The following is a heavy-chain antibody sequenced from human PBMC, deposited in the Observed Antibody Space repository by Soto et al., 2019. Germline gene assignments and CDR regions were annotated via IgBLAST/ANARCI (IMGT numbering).Heavy chain of an antibody. Sequence: PSERMTLTCTACGESVRSSSDYGGWKNQNRGKGLEWIGSIYYSGSTNYNPSLKSRVTISVHTSKKPFSLLLSSVIDADTAVYHCARGWEPDDTSKFFGNNYYGMDVWGQGTTVTVSS. D-gene: IGHD3-3*01. CDR2: IYYSGST. CDR1: GESVRSSSDY. CDR3: ARGWEPDDTSKFFGNNYYGMDV. J-gene: IGHJ6*02. V-gene: IGHV4-39*07.